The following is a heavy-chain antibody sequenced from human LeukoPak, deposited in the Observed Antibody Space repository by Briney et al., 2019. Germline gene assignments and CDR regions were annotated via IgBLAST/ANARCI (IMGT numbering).Heavy chain of an antibody. CDR2: IIPIFGTA. Sequence: ASVKVSCKASGGTFSSYAISWVRQAPGQGLEWMGGIIPIFGTANYAQKFQGRVTITADESTSTAYMELSSLRSEDTAVYYRARDREMATILDYYYGMDVWGQGTTVTVSS. J-gene: IGHJ6*02. CDR3: ARDREMATILDYYYGMDV. CDR1: GGTFSSYA. V-gene: IGHV1-69*13. D-gene: IGHD5-24*01.